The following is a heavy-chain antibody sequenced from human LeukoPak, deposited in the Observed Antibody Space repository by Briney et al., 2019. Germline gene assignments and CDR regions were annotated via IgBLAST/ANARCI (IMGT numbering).Heavy chain of an antibody. CDR2: ISGSGGST. D-gene: IGHD6-13*01. V-gene: IGHV3-23*01. Sequence: GGSLRLSCAASGFTFSSYAMSWVRQAPGKGLEWVSAISGSGGSTYYADSVKGRFTISRDDSKNTLYLQMNSLRAEDTAVYYCAKDGGYSSSWCFDHWGQGTLVTVSS. CDR1: GFTFSSYA. CDR3: AKDGGYSSSWCFDH. J-gene: IGHJ4*02.